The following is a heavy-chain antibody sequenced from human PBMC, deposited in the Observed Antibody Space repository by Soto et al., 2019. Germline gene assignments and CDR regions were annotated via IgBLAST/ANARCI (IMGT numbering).Heavy chain of an antibody. CDR1: GGTFSSYA. CDR3: ARVDGSDGTKNYYYYYGMDV. CDR2: IIPIFGTA. Sequence: SVKVSCKASGGTFSSYAISWVRQAPGQGLEWMGGIIPIFGTANYAQKFQGRVTITADGSTSTAYMELSSLRSEDTAVYYCARVDGSDGTKNYYYYYGMDVWGQGTTVTVSS. J-gene: IGHJ6*02. V-gene: IGHV1-69*13. D-gene: IGHD2-2*03.